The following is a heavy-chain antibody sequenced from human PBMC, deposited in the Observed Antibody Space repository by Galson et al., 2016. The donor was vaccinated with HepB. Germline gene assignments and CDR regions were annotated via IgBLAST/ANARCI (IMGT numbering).Heavy chain of an antibody. V-gene: IGHV3-30*19. CDR1: GFTFSRYG. Sequence: SLRLSCAASGFTFSRYGMHWVRQAPGKGLEWVAVISYDGGDKHYADSVKSRFTVSRDNSKNTLFLQMNSLRVEDTAVYYCVKLDCGRDCPRDDWGQGTLVTVSP. CDR2: ISYDGGDK. J-gene: IGHJ4*02. CDR3: VKLDCGRDCPRDD. D-gene: IGHD2-21*02.